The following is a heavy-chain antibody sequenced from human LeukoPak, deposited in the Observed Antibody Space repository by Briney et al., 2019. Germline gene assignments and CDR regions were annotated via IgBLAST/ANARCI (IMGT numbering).Heavy chain of an antibody. V-gene: IGHV4-39*07. D-gene: IGHD3-16*01. J-gene: IGHJ4*02. CDR3: ARAHWGQIDY. Sequence: SETLSLTCTVSGGSISSSSYYWGWIRQPPGKGLEWIGSIYYSGSTYYNPSLKSRVTISVDTSKNQFSLKLSSVTAADTAVYYCARAHWGQIDYWGQGTLVTVSS. CDR1: GGSISSSSYY. CDR2: IYYSGST.